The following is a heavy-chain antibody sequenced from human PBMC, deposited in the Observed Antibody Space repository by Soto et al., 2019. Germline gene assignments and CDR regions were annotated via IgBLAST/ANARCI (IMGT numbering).Heavy chain of an antibody. J-gene: IGHJ3*01. CDR2: IYYDGNA. V-gene: IGHV4-30-4*01. D-gene: IGHD3-10*01. CDR3: ARYHYGSVSAWPFDS. Sequence: PPGKGLEWIGYIYYDGNAYYNPSLKSRVTISVDTSKNQFSLTLSSVTAADTAVYYCARYHYGSVSAWPFDSWG.